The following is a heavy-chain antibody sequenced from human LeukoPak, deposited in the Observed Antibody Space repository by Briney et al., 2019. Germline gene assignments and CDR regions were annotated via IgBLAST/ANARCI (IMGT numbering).Heavy chain of an antibody. Sequence: GGSLRLSCAASGFTFDDYAMHWVRQAPGKGLEWDSGISWNSGSIGYADSVKGRFTISRDNAKNSLYLQMNSLRTEDTALYYCAPGDGYFDYWGQGTLVTVSS. CDR3: APGDGYFDY. CDR1: GFTFDDYA. V-gene: IGHV3-9*01. CDR2: ISWNSGSI. D-gene: IGHD3-16*01. J-gene: IGHJ4*02.